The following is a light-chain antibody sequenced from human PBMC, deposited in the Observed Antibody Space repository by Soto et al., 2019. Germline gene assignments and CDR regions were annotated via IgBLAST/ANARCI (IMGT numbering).Light chain of an antibody. CDR2: GNT. J-gene: IGLJ3*02. Sequence: QSVLTQPPSVSGAPGQRVTISCTGSSSNIGAGYDVQWYQQVPGAAPKVLIYGNTNRPSGVPDRFSGSRSGTSASLAIAGLQAEDEAVYYCQSYDSTLSGWAFGGGTKVTVL. V-gene: IGLV1-40*01. CDR3: QSYDSTLSGWA. CDR1: SSNIGAGYD.